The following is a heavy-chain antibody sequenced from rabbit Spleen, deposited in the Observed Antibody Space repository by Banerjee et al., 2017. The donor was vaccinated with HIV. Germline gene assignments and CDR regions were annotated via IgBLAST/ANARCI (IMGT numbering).Heavy chain of an antibody. J-gene: IGHJ4*01. D-gene: IGHD1-1*01. CDR1: GVSFSSDYY. CDR3: ARDLVGVIGWNFYL. CDR2: IDAGSSGFT. V-gene: IGHV1S40*01. Sequence: QSLEESGGDLVKPGASLTLTCTASGVSFSSDYYMCWVRQAPGKGLEWIACIDAGSSGFTYFASWAKGRFTIYRASWTAVTLQMTSLTVADTATYFCARDLVGVIGWNFYLWGPGTLVTVS.